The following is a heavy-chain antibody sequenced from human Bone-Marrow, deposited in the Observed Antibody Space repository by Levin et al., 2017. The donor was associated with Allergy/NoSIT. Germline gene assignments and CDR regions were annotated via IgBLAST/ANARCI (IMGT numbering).Heavy chain of an antibody. CDR1: GFLFNNQW. CDR3: AKTSVDTWLDP. CDR2: IYIADSDT. J-gene: IGHJ5*02. Sequence: SGGSLRLSCKGSGFLFNNQWIAWVRQLPGKGPEWMGIIYIADSDTRYSPSFQGHVTFSADRSISTAYLEWSSLKASDTAIYYCAKTSVDTWLDPWGQGTQVTVSS. D-gene: IGHD1-1*01. V-gene: IGHV5-51*01.